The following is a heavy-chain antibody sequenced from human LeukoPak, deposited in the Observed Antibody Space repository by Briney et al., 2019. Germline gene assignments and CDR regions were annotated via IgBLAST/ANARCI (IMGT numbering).Heavy chain of an antibody. D-gene: IGHD2-2*01. CDR2: IYHSGST. J-gene: IGHJ3*02. Sequence: GSLRLSCAASGFTFSSHWMNWVRQAPGKGLEWIGYIYHSGSTYYNPSLKSRVTISVDRSKNQFSLKLSSVTAADTAVYYCARDLLLDCSSTSCYGAFDIWGQGTMVTVSS. CDR1: GFTFSSHW. V-gene: IGHV4-4*02. CDR3: ARDLLLDCSSTSCYGAFDI.